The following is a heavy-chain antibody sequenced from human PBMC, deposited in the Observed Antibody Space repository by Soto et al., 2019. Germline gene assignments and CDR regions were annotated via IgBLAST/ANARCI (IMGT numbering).Heavy chain of an antibody. CDR3: AREWNWLVLDY. CDR1: GFTFSSYG. V-gene: IGHV3-33*01. J-gene: IGHJ4*02. Sequence: QVQLVESGGGVVQPGRSLRLSCAASGFTFSSYGMHWVRQAPGKGLEWVAVIWYDGSNKYYADSVKGRFTISRDNSKNTLYLQMNSLRAEDTAVYYCAREWNWLVLDYWGQGTLVTVSS. D-gene: IGHD6-19*01. CDR2: IWYDGSNK.